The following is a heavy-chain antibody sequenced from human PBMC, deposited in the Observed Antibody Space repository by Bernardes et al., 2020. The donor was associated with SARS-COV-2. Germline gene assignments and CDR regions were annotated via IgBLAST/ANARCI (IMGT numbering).Heavy chain of an antibody. V-gene: IGHV3-23*01. J-gene: IGHJ4*02. Sequence: GGSLRLSCAASGFTFSSYAMNWVRQAPGKGLEWVSSISGSGGSTYYADSVKGRFTISRDNSKNTLYLQMNSLKVEDTAVYYCAADSTTIWGEPESDYWGQGALVTVPS. CDR2: ISGSGGST. D-gene: IGHD3-16*01. CDR3: AADSTTIWGEPESDY. CDR1: GFTFSSYA.